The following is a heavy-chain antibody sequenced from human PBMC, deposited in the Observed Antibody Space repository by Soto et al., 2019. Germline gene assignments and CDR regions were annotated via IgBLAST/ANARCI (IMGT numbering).Heavy chain of an antibody. V-gene: IGHV1-8*01. CDR2: MNPNSGNT. CDR3: ARQIDGNYAYCFDY. Sequence: ASVKVSCKASGYTFTSYDINWVRQATGQGLEWMGWMNPNSGNTGYAQKFQGRVTMTRDTSMSTVYMELSSLRSEDTAVYYCARQIDGNYAYCFDYWGQGTLFTVSS. D-gene: IGHD1-7*01. J-gene: IGHJ4*02. CDR1: GYTFTSYD.